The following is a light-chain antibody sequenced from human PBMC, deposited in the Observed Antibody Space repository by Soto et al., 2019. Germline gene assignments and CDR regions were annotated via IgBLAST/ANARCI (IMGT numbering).Light chain of an antibody. Sequence: GDRVTITCRASQSISSWLAWYQQKPGKAPKLLIYDASSLESGVPSRFSGSGSGTEFTLTISSLQPDDVATDYCQQYNSYSLFGGGTKVEIK. J-gene: IGKJ4*01. CDR2: DAS. V-gene: IGKV1-5*01. CDR1: QSISSW. CDR3: QQYNSYSL.